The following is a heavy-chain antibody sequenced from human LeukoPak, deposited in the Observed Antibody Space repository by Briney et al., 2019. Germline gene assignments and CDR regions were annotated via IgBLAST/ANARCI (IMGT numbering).Heavy chain of an antibody. D-gene: IGHD3-3*01. CDR2: ISSSSNYI. CDR3: TTDYKFTIFGVMYYFDY. CDR1: GFTFSSYS. V-gene: IGHV3-21*03. J-gene: IGHJ4*02. Sequence: GGSLRLSCAASGFTFSSYSMNWVRQAPGKGLEWVSSISSSSNYIYYADSVKGRVTISRDNAKNSLYLQMNSLKTEDTAVYYCTTDYKFTIFGVMYYFDYWGQGTLVTVSS.